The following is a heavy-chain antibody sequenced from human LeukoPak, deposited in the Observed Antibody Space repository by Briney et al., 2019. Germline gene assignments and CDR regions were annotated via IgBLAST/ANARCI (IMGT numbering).Heavy chain of an antibody. Sequence: GGSLRLSCAASGFTFSSYAMSWVRQAPGKGLEWVSAISGSGGSTYYADSVKGRFTISRDNSKNTLYLQMNSLRAEDTAVYYCAKDTSKSPGPYGSLDYWGQGTLVTVSS. CDR2: ISGSGGST. CDR1: GFTFSSYA. D-gene: IGHD3-10*01. J-gene: IGHJ4*02. V-gene: IGHV3-23*01. CDR3: AKDTSKSPGPYGSLDY.